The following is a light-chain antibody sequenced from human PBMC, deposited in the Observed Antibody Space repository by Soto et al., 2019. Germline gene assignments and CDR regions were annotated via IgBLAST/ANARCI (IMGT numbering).Light chain of an antibody. J-gene: IGKJ2*01. CDR1: QSVRNDS. CDR2: GAY. Sequence: EILLTQSPGTLSLSPGERATLSCRASQSVRNDSLAWYQQKPGQAPRLLIYGAYGRATGIPDRFSGSGSGTDFTLTISRLEPEDFAVYYCQQYGSPPYTFGQGTKLEI. CDR3: QQYGSPPYT. V-gene: IGKV3-20*01.